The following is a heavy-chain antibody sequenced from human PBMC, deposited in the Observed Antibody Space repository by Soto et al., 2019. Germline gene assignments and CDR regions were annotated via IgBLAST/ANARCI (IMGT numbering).Heavy chain of an antibody. Sequence: QVQLQESGPGLVKPSGTLSLTCAVSGGSISSSNWWSWVRQPPGKGLEWIGEIYHSGSTNYNPSLKSRVTISVAKSKNQFSLKLSSVTAADTAVYYCARDGATTVTSIHPFDYWGQGTLVTVSS. CDR2: IYHSGST. D-gene: IGHD4-17*01. CDR3: ARDGATTVTSIHPFDY. V-gene: IGHV4-4*02. CDR1: GGSISSSNW. J-gene: IGHJ4*02.